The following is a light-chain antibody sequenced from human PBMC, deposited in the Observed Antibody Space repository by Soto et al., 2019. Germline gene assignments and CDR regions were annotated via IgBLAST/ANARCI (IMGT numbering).Light chain of an antibody. CDR1: SSNIGSNT. Sequence: QSVLTQPPSASGTPGQRVTISCSGSSSNIGSNTVNWYQQLPGTAPKRLIYSNNQRPSGVPDRFSGSKSGTSASLAISGLQSEDEADYYCAAWDDSLNVPVFGGGTKLTVL. CDR2: SNN. J-gene: IGLJ3*02. V-gene: IGLV1-44*01. CDR3: AAWDDSLNVPV.